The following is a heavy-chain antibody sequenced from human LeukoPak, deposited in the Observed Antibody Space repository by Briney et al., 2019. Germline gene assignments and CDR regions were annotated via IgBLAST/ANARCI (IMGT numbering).Heavy chain of an antibody. D-gene: IGHD3-22*01. CDR2: IYSGGST. J-gene: IGHJ4*02. CDR1: GFTVSSNY. CDR3: ARSYYDSSGYHDY. Sequence: GGSLRLSCAASGFTVSSNYMSWVRQAPGKGLEWVSVIYSGGSTYYADSVKGRFTISRHNSKNTLYLQMNSLRAEDTAVYYCARSYYDSSGYHDYWGQGTLVTVSS. V-gene: IGHV3-53*01.